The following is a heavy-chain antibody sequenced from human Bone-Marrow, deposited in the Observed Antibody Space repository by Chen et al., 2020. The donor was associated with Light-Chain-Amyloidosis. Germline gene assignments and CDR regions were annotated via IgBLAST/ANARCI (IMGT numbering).Heavy chain of an antibody. J-gene: IGHJ4*02. D-gene: IGHD6-19*01. CDR1: GFTFSSYA. V-gene: IGHV3-33*01. CDR3: VRDRRKAVADHFDY. Sequence: QVQLVESGGGVVQPGRSLRLSCAASGFTFSSYAMHWVRQAPGKGLEWVAVIWYDGSNAFYTDSVKGRFTISRDQSRNTLYLQMDSLRVEDTAVYYCVRDRRKAVADHFDYWGQGTLVTVSP. CDR2: IWYDGSNA.